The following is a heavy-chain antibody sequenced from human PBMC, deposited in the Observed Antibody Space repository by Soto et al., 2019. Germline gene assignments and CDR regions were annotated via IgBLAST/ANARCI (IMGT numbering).Heavy chain of an antibody. CDR3: AKARGAMVRGAAFYFDY. D-gene: IGHD3-10*01. CDR2: ITGSGGST. Sequence: VGSLRLSCAASGFTFTIYAMSWVRQAPGKGLEWVSAITGSGGSTYYADSVKGRFTISRDNSKNTLYLQMNSLRAEDTAVYYCAKARGAMVRGAAFYFDYCGQRTLVTVSS. J-gene: IGHJ4*02. V-gene: IGHV3-23*01. CDR1: GFTFTIYA.